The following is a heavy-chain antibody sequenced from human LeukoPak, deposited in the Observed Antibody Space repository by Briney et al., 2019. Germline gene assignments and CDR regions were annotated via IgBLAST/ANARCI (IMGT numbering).Heavy chain of an antibody. J-gene: IGHJ4*02. CDR3: ARDLARGGYVDY. CDR2: IYYSGST. D-gene: IGHD2-15*01. Sequence: SETLSLTCTVSGGSISSYYWSWIRQPPGKGLDWIGYIYYSGSTNYNPSLKSRVTISVDTSKNQFSLKLSSVTAADTAVYYCARDLARGGYVDYWGQGTLVTVSS. V-gene: IGHV4-59*01. CDR1: GGSISSYY.